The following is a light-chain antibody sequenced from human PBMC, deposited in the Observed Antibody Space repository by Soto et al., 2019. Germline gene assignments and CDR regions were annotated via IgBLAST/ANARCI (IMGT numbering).Light chain of an antibody. CDR2: KAS. J-gene: IGKJ2*01. V-gene: IGKV1-5*03. CDR3: QQYNSFLYT. CDR1: QSVANW. Sequence: DIQMTQSPSTLSASVGDRVTITCRASQSVANWLAWYQQKPGKAPKVLIYKASTLDSGVPSRFSASGSGTEFTLTISSLQPEDFATYYCQQYNSFLYTFGQGTKVEIK.